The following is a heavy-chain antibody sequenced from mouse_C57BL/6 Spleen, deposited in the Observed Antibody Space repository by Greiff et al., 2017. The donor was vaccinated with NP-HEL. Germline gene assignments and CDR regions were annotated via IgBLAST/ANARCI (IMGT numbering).Heavy chain of an antibody. V-gene: IGHV1-20*01. CDR1: GYSFTGYF. CDR2: INPYNGDT. J-gene: IGHJ2*01. D-gene: IGHD2-3*01. CDR3: ARRGDGYYFDY. Sequence: VTLKESGPELVKPGDSVKISCKASGYSFTGYFMNWVMQSHGKSLEWIGRINPYNGDTFYNQKFKGKATLTVDKSSSTAHMELRSLTSEDSAVYYCARRGDGYYFDYWGKGTTLTVSS.